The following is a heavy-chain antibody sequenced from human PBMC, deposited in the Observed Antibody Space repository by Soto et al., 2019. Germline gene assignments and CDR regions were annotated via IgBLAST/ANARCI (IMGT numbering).Heavy chain of an antibody. CDR3: ARQRITMVRGVISELSRFDP. V-gene: IGHV4-39*01. CDR1: GGSISSSSYY. J-gene: IGHJ5*02. Sequence: SETLSLTCTVSGGSISSSSYYWGWIRQPPGKGLEWIGSIYYSGSTYYNPSLKSRVTISVDTSKNQFSLKLSSVTAADTAVYYCARQRITMVRGVISELSRFDPWGQGTLVTVSS. CDR2: IYYSGST. D-gene: IGHD3-10*01.